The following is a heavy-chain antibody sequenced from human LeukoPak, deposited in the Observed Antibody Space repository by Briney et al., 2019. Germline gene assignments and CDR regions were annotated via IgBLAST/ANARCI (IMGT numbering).Heavy chain of an antibody. Sequence: GGSLRLSCEASGFTFSDYYMTWIRQAPGKGLEWVSYISSSSSYTNYADSVQGRFTISRDNAKKSLYLQMDSLRDEDAAVYYCARDRTTVTGRGPDFDYWGPGTLVSVSS. D-gene: IGHD4-17*01. CDR2: ISSSSSYT. J-gene: IGHJ4*02. CDR3: ARDRTTVTGRGPDFDY. CDR1: GFTFSDYY. V-gene: IGHV3-11*06.